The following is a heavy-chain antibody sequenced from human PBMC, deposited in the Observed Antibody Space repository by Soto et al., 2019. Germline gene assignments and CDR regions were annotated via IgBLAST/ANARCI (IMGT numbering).Heavy chain of an antibody. CDR1: GASIDSGGYS. V-gene: IGHV4-30-2*01. Sequence: QLQVQESGSGLVKTSQTLSLTCTVSGASIDSGGYSWAWIRQPPGKGLEWIGHIYHIGTTYYNPALQSRVTMTVDRSRNEVSLKLISATAADTACYYCARRLMAEFDFWGRGTLVTVSS. D-gene: IGHD3-16*01. CDR2: IYHIGTT. CDR3: ARRLMAEFDF. J-gene: IGHJ4*02.